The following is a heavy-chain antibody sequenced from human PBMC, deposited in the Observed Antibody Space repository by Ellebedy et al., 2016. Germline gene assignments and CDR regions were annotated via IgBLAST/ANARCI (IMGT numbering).Heavy chain of an antibody. CDR3: AKSGTGLGWSDFYYSGLDV. J-gene: IGHJ6*02. V-gene: IGHV3-30*18. CDR1: GFTFSHYD. D-gene: IGHD3-3*01. CDR2: ISDDGSNK. Sequence: GESLKISXAASGFTFSHYDIHWVRQAPGKGLEWVALISDDGSNKYYTDSVKGRFTISRDSSKFRVYLQMNSLKVEDTAVYYCAKSGTGLGWSDFYYSGLDVWGQGTTVTVSS.